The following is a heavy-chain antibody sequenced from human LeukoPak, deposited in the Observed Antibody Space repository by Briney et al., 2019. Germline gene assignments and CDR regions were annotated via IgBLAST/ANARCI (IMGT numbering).Heavy chain of an antibody. CDR2: ISTYNGDT. CDR3: ARDPSNTSGYYAYLDY. CDR1: GYTFTSHG. J-gene: IGHJ4*02. V-gene: IGHV1-18*01. Sequence: GASVKVCCKASGYTFTSHGIGWVRQAPGQGLEWMGWISTYNGDTKYAQKTQGRVTMTTDASTSTAYMELRSLRSDDTAVYYCARDPSNTSGYYAYLDYWGQGTLVTVSS. D-gene: IGHD3-3*01.